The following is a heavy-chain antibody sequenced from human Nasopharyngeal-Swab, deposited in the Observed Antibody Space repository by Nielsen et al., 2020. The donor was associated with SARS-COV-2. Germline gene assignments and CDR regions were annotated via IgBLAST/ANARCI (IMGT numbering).Heavy chain of an antibody. CDR3: ARDRGYYAFDY. J-gene: IGHJ4*02. Sequence: GGSLRLSCAASGFTFSSYAMSWVRQAPGKGLEWVASINKDGSEKYYGDSVRGRFTTSRDNAENSLSLQMNSLRGEDTAVYYCARDRGYYAFDYWGQGTLVTVSS. CDR1: GFTFSSYA. D-gene: IGHD5-12*01. CDR2: INKDGSEK. V-gene: IGHV3-7*01.